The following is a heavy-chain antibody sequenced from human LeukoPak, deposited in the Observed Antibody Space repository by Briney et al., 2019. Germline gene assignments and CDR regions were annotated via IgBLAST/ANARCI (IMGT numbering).Heavy chain of an antibody. CDR3: ARDLGYSSSPDYYYYGVDV. V-gene: IGHV4-4*07. CDR1: GGSISSYY. J-gene: IGHJ6*02. D-gene: IGHD6-6*01. CDR2: IYTSGST. Sequence: PSETLSLTCTVSGGSISSYYWSWIRQPAGKGLEWIGRIYTSGSTNYNPSLKSRVTMSVDTSKNQFSLKLSSVTAADTAVYYCARDLGYSSSPDYYYYGVDVWGQGTTVTVSS.